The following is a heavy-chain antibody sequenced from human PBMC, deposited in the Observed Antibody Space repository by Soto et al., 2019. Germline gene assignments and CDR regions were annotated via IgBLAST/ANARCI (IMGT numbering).Heavy chain of an antibody. J-gene: IGHJ6*02. D-gene: IGHD2-15*01. V-gene: IGHV1-18*01. Sequence: QVQLVQSGAEVKKPGASVKVSCKASGYTFTSYGISWVRQAPGQGLEWMGWISAYNGNTNYAQKLQGRVTMTTDTSTRTAYMELRSLRSDDTAVYYCARDVESRVVRFYYYGMDVWGQGTTVTVSS. CDR2: ISAYNGNT. CDR1: GYTFTSYG. CDR3: ARDVESRVVRFYYYGMDV.